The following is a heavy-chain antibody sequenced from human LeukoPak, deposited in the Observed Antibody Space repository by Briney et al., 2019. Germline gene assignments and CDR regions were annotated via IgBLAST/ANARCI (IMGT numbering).Heavy chain of an antibody. V-gene: IGHV3-48*03. CDR3: ASSRGGSSTDY. J-gene: IGHJ4*02. CDR2: ISSSGNTI. D-gene: IGHD6-6*01. Sequence: GGSLRLSCAASGFTFSSHEMNWVRQAPGKGLEWISYISSSGNTIYYADSVKGRFTISRDNAKNSLYLQMNSLRAEDTAVYYCASSRGGSSTDYWGQGTLVTVSS. CDR1: GFTFSSHE.